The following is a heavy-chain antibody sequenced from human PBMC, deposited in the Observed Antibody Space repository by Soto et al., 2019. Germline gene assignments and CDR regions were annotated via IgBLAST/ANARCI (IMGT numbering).Heavy chain of an antibody. D-gene: IGHD2-8*01. CDR1: GFTFSSYG. Sequence: QVQLVESGGGVVQPGRSLRLSCAASGFTFSSYGMHWVRQAPGKGLEWVAVISYDGSNKYYADSVKGRFTISRDNSKTTLYLQKNSLRDEDTAVYYCAKDPCPQVRLVRLSFDYWGQGTLVTVSS. CDR3: AKDPCPQVRLVRLSFDY. V-gene: IGHV3-30*18. J-gene: IGHJ4*02. CDR2: ISYDGSNK.